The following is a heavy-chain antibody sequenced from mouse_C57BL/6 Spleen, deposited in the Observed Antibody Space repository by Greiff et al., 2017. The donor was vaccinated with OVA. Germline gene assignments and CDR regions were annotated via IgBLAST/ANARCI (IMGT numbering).Heavy chain of an antibody. CDR3: ARGWGGDYFDY. CDR2: ISYDGSN. CDR1: GYSITSGYY. Sequence: EVQRVESGPGLVKPSQSLSLTCSVTGYSITSGYYWNWIRQFPGNKLEWMGYISYDGSNNYNPSLKNRISITRDTSKNQFFLKLNSVTTEDTATYYCARGWGGDYFDYWGQGTTLTVSS. J-gene: IGHJ2*01. D-gene: IGHD4-1*01. V-gene: IGHV3-6*01.